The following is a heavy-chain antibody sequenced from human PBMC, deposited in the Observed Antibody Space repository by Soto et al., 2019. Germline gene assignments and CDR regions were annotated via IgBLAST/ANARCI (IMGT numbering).Heavy chain of an antibody. CDR3: ARTPRYSFHSCGYFDF. Sequence: QVQLQESGPGLVKPSQTLSLTCTVSGGSISSGDYYWSWIRQPPGTGLEWIGYIYYSGNPYYNPSLRSRVTLSVDAYMNQFSLTMNSVTAADTAVYYCARTPRYSFHSCGYFDFWGQGAVVTVSS. V-gene: IGHV4-30-4*01. CDR1: GGSISSGDYY. D-gene: IGHD5-18*01. CDR2: IYYSGNP. J-gene: IGHJ4*02.